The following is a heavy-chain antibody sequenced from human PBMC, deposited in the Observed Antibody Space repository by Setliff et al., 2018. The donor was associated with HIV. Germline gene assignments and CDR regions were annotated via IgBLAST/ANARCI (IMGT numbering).Heavy chain of an antibody. CDR3: ARMSISASVYLDY. D-gene: IGHD6-25*01. Sequence: PSETLSLTCTVSGGSISSDDHYWSWIRQPPGKGLEWIGYIYHTGATYYKSSLESRLTISVATSKNQFSLKLNSVTAADTAVYFCARMSISASVYLDYWGQGSRVTVSS. J-gene: IGHJ4*02. CDR2: IYHTGAT. V-gene: IGHV4-30-4*01. CDR1: GGSISSDDHY.